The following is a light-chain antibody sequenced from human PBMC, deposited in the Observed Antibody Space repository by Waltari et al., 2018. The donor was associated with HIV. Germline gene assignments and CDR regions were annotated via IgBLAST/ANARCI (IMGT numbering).Light chain of an antibody. V-gene: IGLV2-14*01. Sequence: QSALTQPASVSGSPGQSITISCPGTISHLVVYHSFSWYQQYPGKAPKLMIYEVSNRPSGVSNRFSGSKSGKTASLTISGLQAEDEADYYCNSYTKNNTWVFGGGTKLTVL. CDR3: NSYTKNNTWV. CDR2: EVS. CDR1: ISHLVVYHS. J-gene: IGLJ3*02.